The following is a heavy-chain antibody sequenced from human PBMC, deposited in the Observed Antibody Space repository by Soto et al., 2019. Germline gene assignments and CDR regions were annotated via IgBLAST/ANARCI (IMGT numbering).Heavy chain of an antibody. CDR3: ARSSFYYYGSGSYYFDY. D-gene: IGHD3-10*01. CDR2: ISSSSSYI. CDR1: GFTFSSYS. V-gene: IGHV3-21*01. Sequence: GGSLRLSCAASGFTFSSYSMNWVRQAPGKGLEWVSSISSSSSYIYYADSVKGRFTISRDNAKNSLYLQMNSLRAEDTAVYYCARSSFYYYGSGSYYFDYWGQGTLVTVSS. J-gene: IGHJ4*02.